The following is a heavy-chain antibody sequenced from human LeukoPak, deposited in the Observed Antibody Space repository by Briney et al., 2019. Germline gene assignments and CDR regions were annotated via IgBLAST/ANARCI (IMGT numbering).Heavy chain of an antibody. J-gene: IGHJ4*02. V-gene: IGHV1-2*02. CDR3: ARGSSSPVPNLDY. CDR1: GYTFTSYY. Sequence: ASVKVSCKASGYTFTSYYIHWVRQAPGQGLEWVGWINPNNGGTSYAQRFQGRVTMTRDTSITTAYMELPTLTSDDTAIFYCARGSSSPVPNLDYWGQGTLVTVSS. D-gene: IGHD6-13*01. CDR2: INPNNGGT.